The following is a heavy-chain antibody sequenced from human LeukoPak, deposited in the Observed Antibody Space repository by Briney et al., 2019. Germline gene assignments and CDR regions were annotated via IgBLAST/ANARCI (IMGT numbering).Heavy chain of an antibody. CDR3: ARDRHSYGPPFYYYYYMDV. J-gene: IGHJ6*03. CDR1: GGSVSSSNW. CDR2: IYHSGST. D-gene: IGHD5-18*01. V-gene: IGHV4-4*02. Sequence: PSETLSLTCAVSGGSVSSSNWWSWVRQPPGKGLEWIGEIYHSGSTNYNPSLKSRVTISVDKSKNQFSLKLSSVTAADTAVYYCARDRHSYGPPFYYYYYMDVWGKGTTVTISS.